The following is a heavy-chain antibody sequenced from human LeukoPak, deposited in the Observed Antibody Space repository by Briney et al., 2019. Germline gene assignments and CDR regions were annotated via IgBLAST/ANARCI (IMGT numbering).Heavy chain of an antibody. CDR2: INPSGGST. CDR3: ARDYSRSYQGIDY. D-gene: IGHD1-26*01. CDR1: GYTFTSYY. Sequence: ASVKVSCKASGYTFTSYYMHWVRQAPGQGLEWMGIINPSGGSTSYAQKFQGRVTMTRDTSISTAYMELSRLRSDDTAVYYCARDYSRSYQGIDYWGQGTLVTVSS. V-gene: IGHV1-46*01. J-gene: IGHJ4*02.